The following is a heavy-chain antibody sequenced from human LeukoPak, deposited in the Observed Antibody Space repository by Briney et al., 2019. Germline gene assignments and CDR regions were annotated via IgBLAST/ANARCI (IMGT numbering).Heavy chain of an antibody. D-gene: IGHD2-2*01. CDR2: ISNNSSYI. CDR1: GFTFSSYS. Sequence: GGSLRLSCAASGFTFSSYSMNWVRQAPGKGLEWVSSISNNSSYIYYADSVKGRFTISRDNAKNSLYLQMNSLRAEDTAVYYCARGIVVVPAASPGYWGQGTLVTVSS. CDR3: ARGIVVVPAASPGY. V-gene: IGHV3-21*01. J-gene: IGHJ4*02.